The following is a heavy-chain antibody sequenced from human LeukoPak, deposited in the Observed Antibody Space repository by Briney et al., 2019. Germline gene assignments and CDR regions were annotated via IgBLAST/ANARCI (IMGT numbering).Heavy chain of an antibody. CDR3: AKGGDPEPYSGSYFGY. J-gene: IGHJ4*02. Sequence: GGSLRLSCAASGFTFSSYAMSWVRQAPGKGLEWVSAISGSGGSTYYADSVKGRFTISRDNSKNTLYLQMNSLRAEDTAVYYCAKGGDPEPYSGSYFGYWGQGTLVTVSS. D-gene: IGHD1-26*01. CDR2: ISGSGGST. CDR1: GFTFSSYA. V-gene: IGHV3-23*01.